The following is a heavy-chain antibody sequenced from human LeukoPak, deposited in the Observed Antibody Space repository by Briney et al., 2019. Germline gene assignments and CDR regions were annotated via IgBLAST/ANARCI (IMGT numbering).Heavy chain of an antibody. V-gene: IGHV4-34*01. CDR2: TNHSGST. J-gene: IGHJ3*02. Sequence: SETLSLTCTVSGVSISSYYWSWIRQPPGKGLEWIGETNHSGSTNYNPSLKSRVTISVDTSKNQFSLKLSSVTAADTAVYYCARHGPRYDFWSGYSRPNHAFDIWGQGTMVTVSS. D-gene: IGHD3-3*01. CDR3: ARHGPRYDFWSGYSRPNHAFDI. CDR1: GVSISSYY.